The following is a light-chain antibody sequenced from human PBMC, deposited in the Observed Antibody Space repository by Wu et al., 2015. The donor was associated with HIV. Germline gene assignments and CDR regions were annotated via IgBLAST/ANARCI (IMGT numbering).Light chain of an antibody. CDR3: QQYNNWLVS. J-gene: IGKJ2*03. V-gene: IGKV3-11*01. Sequence: EVVLTQSPATLSLSPGERATLSCRASQSISNYLAWYQQKPGQAPRLLIYDVSNRATGIPARFSGSGSGTEFTLTISSLQSEDFAVYYCQQYNNWLVSFGQGTKLEI. CDR1: QSISNY. CDR2: DVS.